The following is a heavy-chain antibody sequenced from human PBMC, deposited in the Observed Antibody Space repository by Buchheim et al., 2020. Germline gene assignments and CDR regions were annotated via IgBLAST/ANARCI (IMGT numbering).Heavy chain of an antibody. CDR3: ANPGYSSGWYGVASRGMDV. Sequence: EVQLLESGGGLVQPGGSLRLSCAASGFTFSSYAMSWVRQAPGKGLEWVSAISGSGGSTYYADSVKGRFTISRDNSKNTLYLQMNSLRAEDTAVYYCANPGYSSGWYGVASRGMDVWGQGTT. D-gene: IGHD6-19*01. J-gene: IGHJ6*02. CDR2: ISGSGGST. CDR1: GFTFSSYA. V-gene: IGHV3-23*01.